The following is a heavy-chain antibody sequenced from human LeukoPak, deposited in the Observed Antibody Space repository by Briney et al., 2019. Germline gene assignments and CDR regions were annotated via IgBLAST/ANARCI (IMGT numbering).Heavy chain of an antibody. CDR1: GYSINNYW. V-gene: IGHV5-51*01. J-gene: IGHJ4*02. D-gene: IGHD1-26*01. Sequence: GESLKISCKGSGYSINNYWIGWVRQMPGKGLEWMGIIYPADSDIRYSPSFQGQVTISADKSISTAYLQWSSLKASDTAMYYCARLMGARARSLDYWGQGTLVTVSS. CDR3: ARLMGARARSLDY. CDR2: IYPADSDI.